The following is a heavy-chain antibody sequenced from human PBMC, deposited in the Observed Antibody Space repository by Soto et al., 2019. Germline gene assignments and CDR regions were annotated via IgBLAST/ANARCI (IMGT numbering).Heavy chain of an antibody. CDR1: GFIFSDHY. CDR3: ARLMGTSFDL. D-gene: IGHD2-8*01. V-gene: IGHV3-72*01. CDR2: ARNKVSSYTT. J-gene: IGHJ4*02. Sequence: EVQLVESGGGLVQPGGSLRLSCAASGFIFSDHYMDRVRQAPGKGLEWVGRARNKVSSYTTAYAASVKGRFTISRDDSKNSLYLEMSSLKTEDTAVYFCARLMGTSFDLWGQGTLVTVSS.